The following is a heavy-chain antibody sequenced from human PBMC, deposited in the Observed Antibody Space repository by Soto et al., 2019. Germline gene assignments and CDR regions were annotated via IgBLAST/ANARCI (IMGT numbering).Heavy chain of an antibody. V-gene: IGHV3-23*01. Sequence: EVQLLESGGGLVQPGGSLRLSCAASGFTFSSYAMSWVRQAPGKGLEWVSAISGSGGSTYYADSVKGRFTISRDNSKNTLYLQMNSLRAEDTAVYYCAKDSRVILTGYQHTYGMDVWGQGTTVTVSS. CDR1: GFTFSSYA. D-gene: IGHD3-9*01. J-gene: IGHJ6*02. CDR3: AKDSRVILTGYQHTYGMDV. CDR2: ISGSGGST.